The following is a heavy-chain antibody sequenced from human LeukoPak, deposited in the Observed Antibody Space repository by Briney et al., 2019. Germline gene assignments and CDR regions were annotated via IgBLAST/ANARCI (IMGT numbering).Heavy chain of an antibody. V-gene: IGHV4-61*02. CDR2: MSSSGRS. CDR1: NGSISSDTYF. Sequence: PSQTLSLTCTVSNGSISSDTYFWSWIRQPAGKGLEWIGRMSSSGRSDYNPSLKSRVTISVDMSKNQVSMKLSSVTAADTAVYYCAKGAGPPWFDPWGQGTLVTVSS. D-gene: IGHD6-19*01. J-gene: IGHJ5*02. CDR3: AKGAGPPWFDP.